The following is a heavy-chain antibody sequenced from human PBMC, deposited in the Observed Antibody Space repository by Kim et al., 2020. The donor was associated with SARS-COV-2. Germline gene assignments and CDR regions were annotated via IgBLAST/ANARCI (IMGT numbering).Heavy chain of an antibody. CDR3: ARDFTDPGATGGMDV. D-gene: IGHD1-26*01. J-gene: IGHJ6*02. Sequence: DSGKGPFTISRDNSKNTLYLQMNSLRAEDTAVYYCARDFTDPGATGGMDVWGQGTTVTVSS. V-gene: IGHV3-30*01.